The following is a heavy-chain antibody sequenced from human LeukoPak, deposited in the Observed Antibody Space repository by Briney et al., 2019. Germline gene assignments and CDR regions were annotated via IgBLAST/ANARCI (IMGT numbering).Heavy chain of an antibody. V-gene: IGHV1-2*02. J-gene: IGHJ6*03. Sequence: GASVKVSCKASGYTFTGYYMQWVRQPPGQGLEWMGWINPNSGGTNYAQKFQGKVTMTRDTSISTAYMELSRLRSDDTAVYYFAGTSGYYYYYYMDVWGKGTTVTVSS. CDR3: AGTSGYYYYYYMDV. CDR2: INPNSGGT. CDR1: GYTFTGYY. D-gene: IGHD6-6*01.